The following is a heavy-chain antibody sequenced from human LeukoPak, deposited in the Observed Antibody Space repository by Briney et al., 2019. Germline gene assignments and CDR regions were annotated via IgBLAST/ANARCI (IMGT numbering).Heavy chain of an antibody. CDR2: IYYSGST. CDR1: GGSISSSSYS. J-gene: IGHJ5*02. CDR3: ASGGHNLNWFDP. Sequence: SSETLSLTCTVSGGSISSSSYSWGWIRQPPGEGLEWIGSIYYSGSTYYNPSLKSRVTISVDTSKNQFSLKLSSVTAADTAVYYCASGGHNLNWFDPWGQRTLVTVSS. D-gene: IGHD2-15*01. V-gene: IGHV4-39*01.